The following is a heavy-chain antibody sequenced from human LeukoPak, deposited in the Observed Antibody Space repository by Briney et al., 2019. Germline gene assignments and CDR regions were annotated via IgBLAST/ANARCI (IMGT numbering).Heavy chain of an antibody. Sequence: GGSLRLSCAASGFTFSDYWMHWVRQVSGKGLVWVSRITSDGSSATYADSVKGRFTISRDNSKNTLYLQMNSLRAEDTAVYYCARDQSDAFDIWGQGTMVTVSS. CDR2: ITSDGSSA. V-gene: IGHV3-74*01. CDR3: ARDQSDAFDI. CDR1: GFTFSDYW. J-gene: IGHJ3*02.